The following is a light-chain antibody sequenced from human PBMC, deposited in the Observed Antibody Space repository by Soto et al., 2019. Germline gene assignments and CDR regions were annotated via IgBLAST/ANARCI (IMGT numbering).Light chain of an antibody. Sequence: EIVLTQSPGTLSFSPGERATLTCRASQSVSSSYLAWFQQKPGQAPRLLIYGASSRVTGIPDRFSGSGSGTDFTLTISRLEPEDFAVYYCQQYGNAPFTFGPGTKVDIK. CDR1: QSVSSSY. CDR3: QQYGNAPFT. V-gene: IGKV3-20*01. J-gene: IGKJ3*01. CDR2: GAS.